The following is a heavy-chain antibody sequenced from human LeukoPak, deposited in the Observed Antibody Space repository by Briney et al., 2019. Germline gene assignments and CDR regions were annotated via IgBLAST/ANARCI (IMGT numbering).Heavy chain of an antibody. CDR3: ARGADGAFDY. CDR1: GFTFSNYW. V-gene: IGHV3-7*01. D-gene: IGHD5-24*01. J-gene: IGHJ4*02. CDR2: IKQGGGET. Sequence: GGSLRLSCAASGFTFSNYWMNWVRQAPGKGLEWVANIKQGGGETYNVDSVKGRFSISRDNAKNSLYLQMNSLRAEDTAVYYCARGADGAFDYWGQGIVVTVSP.